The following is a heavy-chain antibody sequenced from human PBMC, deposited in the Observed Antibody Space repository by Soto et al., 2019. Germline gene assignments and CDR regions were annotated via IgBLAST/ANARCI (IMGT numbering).Heavy chain of an antibody. D-gene: IGHD2-15*01. CDR1: GFTVSSNY. CDR2: IYSGGST. Sequence: VQLVESGGGLVQPGGSLRLSCAASGFTVSSNYMSWVRQAPGKGLEWVSVIYSGGSTYYADSVKGRFTISRDNSKNTLYLQMNSLRAEDTAVYYCARTPRCSGGSCYPYYFDYWGQGTLVTVSS. J-gene: IGHJ4*02. CDR3: ARTPRCSGGSCYPYYFDY. V-gene: IGHV3-66*01.